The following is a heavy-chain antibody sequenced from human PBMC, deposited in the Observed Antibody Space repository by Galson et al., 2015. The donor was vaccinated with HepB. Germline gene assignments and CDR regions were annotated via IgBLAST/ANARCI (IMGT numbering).Heavy chain of an antibody. CDR3: AKDRHCSLSTCYSPFDD. J-gene: IGHJ4*02. Sequence: SLRLSCAASGFTFSSYAMSWVRQAPGKGLEHVSVISSNGDRTYYADSVKGRFTMSRDNSKNTLDLQVSSLRSEDTAVYYCAKDRHCSLSTCYSPFDDWGQGTLVTVSS. D-gene: IGHD2-15*01. V-gene: IGHV3-64D*06. CDR2: ISSNGDRT. CDR1: GFTFSSYA.